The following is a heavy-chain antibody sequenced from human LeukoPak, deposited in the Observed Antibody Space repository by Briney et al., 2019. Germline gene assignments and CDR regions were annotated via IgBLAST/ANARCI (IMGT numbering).Heavy chain of an antibody. D-gene: IGHD1-26*01. Sequence: GGSLRLSCAASGFTFSNYDMSWVRQAPGKGLEWVAVISYDGSNKYYADSVKGRFTISRDNSKNTLYLQMNSLRAEDTAVYYCAREYRYRGSTPPGYWVEGTLVTVSS. CDR3: AREYRYRGSTPPGY. J-gene: IGHJ4*02. V-gene: IGHV3-30*03. CDR2: ISYDGSNK. CDR1: GFTFSNYD.